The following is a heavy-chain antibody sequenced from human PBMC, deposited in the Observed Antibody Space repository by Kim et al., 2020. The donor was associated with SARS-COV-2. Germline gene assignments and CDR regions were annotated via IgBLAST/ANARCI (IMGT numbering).Heavy chain of an antibody. CDR1: GFTFSSYA. D-gene: IGHD6-13*01. CDR2: IWYDGSNK. CDR3: AKTDLPGIAAAGLDWFDP. V-gene: IGHV3-33*06. J-gene: IGHJ5*02. Sequence: GGSLRLSCAASGFTFSSYAMHWVRQAPGKGLEWVAVIWYDGSNKYYADSVKGRFTISRDNSKNTLYLQMNSLRAEDTAVYYCAKTDLPGIAAAGLDWFDPWGQGTLVTVSS.